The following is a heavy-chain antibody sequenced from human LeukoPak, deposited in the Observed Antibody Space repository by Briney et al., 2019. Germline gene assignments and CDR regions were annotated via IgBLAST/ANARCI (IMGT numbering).Heavy chain of an antibody. CDR3: VSQNYYYYVDV. J-gene: IGHJ6*03. V-gene: IGHV1-69*13. Sequence: GASVTVSCKSSGGTFSSNAVSWVRQAPGQGLEWMGGIIPMFGTENYAQKFQGRVTITADESTSTAYMELSSLRSEDTAVYFCVSQNYYYYVDVWGTGTTVTVSS. D-gene: IGHD5/OR15-5a*01. CDR1: GGTFSSNA. CDR2: IIPMFGTE.